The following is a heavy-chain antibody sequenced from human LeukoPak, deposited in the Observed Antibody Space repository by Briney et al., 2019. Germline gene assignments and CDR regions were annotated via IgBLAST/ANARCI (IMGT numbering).Heavy chain of an antibody. CDR3: VRSLRSADF. CDR1: GFPFSSYW. CDR2: ISTDGSQT. V-gene: IGHV3-74*01. Sequence: QPGGSLRLSCVASGFPFSSYWMTWVRQAPGKGLMWVSQISTDGSQTFYADSVKGRFTISRDNAKNTLFLQMDSLRPEDTAVYYCVRSLRSADFWGQGTLVTVSS. J-gene: IGHJ4*02.